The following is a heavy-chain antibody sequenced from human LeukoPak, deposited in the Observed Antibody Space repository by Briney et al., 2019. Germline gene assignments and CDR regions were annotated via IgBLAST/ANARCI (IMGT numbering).Heavy chain of an antibody. D-gene: IGHD6-13*01. CDR1: GFTFSSYA. V-gene: IGHV3-23*01. J-gene: IGHJ4*02. CDR2: ISGSGGST. CDR3: AKDRPYSSSWCFGYYFDY. Sequence: GGSLRLSCAASGFTFSSYAMSWVRQAPGKGLEWVSAISGSGGSTYYADSVKGRFTISRDNSKNTLYLQMNSLRAEDTAVYYCAKDRPYSSSWCFGYYFDYWGQGTLVTVSS.